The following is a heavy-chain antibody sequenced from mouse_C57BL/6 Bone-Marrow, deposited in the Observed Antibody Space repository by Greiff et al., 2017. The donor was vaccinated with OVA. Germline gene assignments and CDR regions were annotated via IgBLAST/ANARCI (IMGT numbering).Heavy chain of an antibody. J-gene: IGHJ1*03. Sequence: EVQVVESGGGLVKPGGSLKLSCAASGFTFSDYGMHWVRQAPEKGLEWVAYISSGSSTTYYADTVKGRFTISRDNAKNTLFLQMTSLRSEDTAMYYCARTYYYGSSPYWYFDVWGTGTTVTVST. CDR1: GFTFSDYG. CDR2: ISSGSSTT. CDR3: ARTYYYGSSPYWYFDV. D-gene: IGHD1-1*01. V-gene: IGHV5-17*01.